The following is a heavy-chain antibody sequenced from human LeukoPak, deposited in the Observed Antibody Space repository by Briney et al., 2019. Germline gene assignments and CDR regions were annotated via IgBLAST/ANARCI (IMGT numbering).Heavy chain of an antibody. CDR3: AELGITMIRGV. D-gene: IGHD3-22*01. V-gene: IGHV3-21*01. CDR2: ISSSSSYI. J-gene: IGHJ6*04. CDR1: GFTFSSYS. Sequence: GGSLRLPCAASGFTFSSYSMNWVRQAPGKGLEWVSSISSSSSYIYYADSVKGRFTISRDTAKNSLYLQMNSLRAEYTGVYYCAELGITMIRGVWGKGTTVTISS.